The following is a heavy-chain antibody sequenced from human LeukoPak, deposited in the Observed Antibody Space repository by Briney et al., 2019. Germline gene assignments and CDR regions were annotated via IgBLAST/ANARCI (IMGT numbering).Heavy chain of an antibody. CDR2: IYYSGST. CDR1: GGSISSSSYY. V-gene: IGHV4-39*01. CDR3: ASNLVSSGWYGDYYFDY. Sequence: SETLSLTCTVSGGSISSSSYYWGWIRQPPGKGLEWIGSIYYSGSTYYNPSLKSRVTISVDTSKNQFSLKLSSVTAADTAVYYCASNLVSSGWYGDYYFDYWGQGTLVTVSS. J-gene: IGHJ4*02. D-gene: IGHD6-19*01.